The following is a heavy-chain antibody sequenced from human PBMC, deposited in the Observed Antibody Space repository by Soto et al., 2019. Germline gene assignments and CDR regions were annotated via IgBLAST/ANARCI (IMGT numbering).Heavy chain of an antibody. J-gene: IGHJ4*02. CDR2: ISYDGSNK. V-gene: IGHV3-30-3*01. Sequence: QVQLVESGGGVVQPGRSLRLSCAASGFTFSSYAMHWVRQAPGKGLEWVAVISYDGSNKYYADSVKGRFTISRDNSKNTLYLQMNSLRAEDKDVYYCAREKQWLPDYWVQGTLVTVSS. CDR1: GFTFSSYA. D-gene: IGHD6-19*01. CDR3: AREKQWLPDY.